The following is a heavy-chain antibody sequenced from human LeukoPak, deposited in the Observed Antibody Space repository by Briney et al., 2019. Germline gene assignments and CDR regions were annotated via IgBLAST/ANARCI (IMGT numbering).Heavy chain of an antibody. CDR2: ISTGSSHI. V-gene: IGHV3-21*01. D-gene: IGHD6-19*01. CDR1: GFTFSGYS. Sequence: GGSLRLCCAASGFTFSGYSMNWVRQAPGKGLEWVSCISTGSSHIYYADSMKGRFTISRDNAKNSLYLQMNSLRAEDTAVYYCARGALAGSFDYWGQGTLVTVS. CDR3: ARGALAGSFDY. J-gene: IGHJ4*02.